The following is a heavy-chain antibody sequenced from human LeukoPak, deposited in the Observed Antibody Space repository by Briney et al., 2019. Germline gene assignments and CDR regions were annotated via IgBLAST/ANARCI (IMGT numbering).Heavy chain of an antibody. CDR2: IWYDGSNK. D-gene: IGHD2-21*02. Sequence: GGSLRLSCAASGFTFSSYGMHWVRQAPGKGLEWVAVIWYDGSNKYYADSVKGRFTISRDNSKNTLYLQMNSLRAEDTAVYYCARKMVTEGFDYWGQGTLVTVSS. J-gene: IGHJ4*02. V-gene: IGHV3-33*01. CDR3: ARKMVTEGFDY. CDR1: GFTFSSYG.